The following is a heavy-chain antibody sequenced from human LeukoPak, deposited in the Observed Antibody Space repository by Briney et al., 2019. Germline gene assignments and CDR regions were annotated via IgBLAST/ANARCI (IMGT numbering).Heavy chain of an antibody. D-gene: IGHD3-3*01. J-gene: IGHJ5*02. CDR3: ARCTIFGLPYDP. CDR2: ISAYNGDT. CDR1: GYMFSSFG. V-gene: IGHV1-18*01. Sequence: ASVEVSCKASGYMFSSFGISWVRQAPGQGLEWMGRISAYNGDTKNAQKFQDRVTMTTDTSTSTAYMELRSLRSDDTAVYYCARCTIFGLPYDPWGQGTLVTVSS.